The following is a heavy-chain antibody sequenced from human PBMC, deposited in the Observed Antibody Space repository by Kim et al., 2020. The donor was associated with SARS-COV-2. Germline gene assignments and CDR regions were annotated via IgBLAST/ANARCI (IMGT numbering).Heavy chain of an antibody. J-gene: IGHJ4*02. Sequence: YAASVKGRFTISGDNAKNSLYLQMNSLRDEDTAVYYCARGLLRLPCTFDYWGQGTLVTVSS. V-gene: IGHV3-48*02. D-gene: IGHD6-25*01. CDR3: ARGLLRLPCTFDY.